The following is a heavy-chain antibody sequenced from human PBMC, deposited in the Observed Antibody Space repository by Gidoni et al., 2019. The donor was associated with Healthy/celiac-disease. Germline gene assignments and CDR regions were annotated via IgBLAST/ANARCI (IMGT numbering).Heavy chain of an antibody. CDR1: GGSFSGYY. CDR3: ASEYSSGWYARRGIDY. J-gene: IGHJ4*02. Sequence: QVQLQQWGAGLLKPSETLSLTCAVYGGSFSGYYWSWIRQPPGKGLEWIGEINHSGSTNYNPSLKSRVTISVDTSKNQFSLKLSSVTAADTAVYYCASEYSSGWYARRGIDYWGQGTLVTVSS. CDR2: INHSGST. D-gene: IGHD6-19*01. V-gene: IGHV4-34*01.